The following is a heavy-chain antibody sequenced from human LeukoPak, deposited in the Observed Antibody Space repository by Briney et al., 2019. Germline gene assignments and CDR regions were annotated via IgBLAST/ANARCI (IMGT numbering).Heavy chain of an antibody. J-gene: IGHJ6*04. CDR3: ATRLCTIAACRASSYKSLDV. Sequence: SVKVSCKASGGTFSSYAISWVRQAPGQGLEWMGRIIPILGIANYAQKFQGRVTITADKSTSTAYMELSSLRSEDTAVYYCATRLCTIAACRASSYKSLDVWGKGTTVTVSS. CDR1: GGTFSSYA. D-gene: IGHD2-8*01. V-gene: IGHV1-69*04. CDR2: IIPILGIA.